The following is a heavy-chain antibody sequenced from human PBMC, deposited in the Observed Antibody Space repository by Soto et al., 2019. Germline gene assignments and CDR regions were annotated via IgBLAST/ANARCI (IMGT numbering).Heavy chain of an antibody. D-gene: IGHD4-4*01. CDR1: GFTFDDYA. J-gene: IGHJ4*02. V-gene: IGHV3-9*01. Sequence: GGSLRLSCAASGFTFDDYAMHWVRQAPGKGLEWVSGISWNSGSIGYADSVKGRFTVSRDNAKNSLYLQMNSLRDEDTAVYYCTRVQQLGLDYWGQGTLVTVSS. CDR3: TRVQQLGLDY. CDR2: ISWNSGSI.